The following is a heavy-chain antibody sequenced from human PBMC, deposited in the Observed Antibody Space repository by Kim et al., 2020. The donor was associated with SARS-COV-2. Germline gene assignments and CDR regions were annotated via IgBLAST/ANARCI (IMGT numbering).Heavy chain of an antibody. CDR1: GGSVSSGGYY. D-gene: IGHD5-18*01. CDR2: IYYSGNT. J-gene: IGHJ2*01. Sequence: SETLSLTCTVSGGSVSSGGYYWTWVRQPPGKGLEWIVYIYYSGNTNYNPSLKSRVTISVDTSKNQFSLKLSSVTAADTAVYYCARVTKTVDTAMVQRWY. CDR3: ARVTKTVDTAMVQRWY. V-gene: IGHV4-61*08.